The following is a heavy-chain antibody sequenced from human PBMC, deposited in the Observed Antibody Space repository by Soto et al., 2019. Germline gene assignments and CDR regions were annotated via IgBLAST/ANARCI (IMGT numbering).Heavy chain of an antibody. CDR3: AKDHSLLWFAEGTY. D-gene: IGHD3-10*01. Sequence: GGSLRLSCAASGFTFSSYAMSWVRQAPGKGLEWVSAISGSGGSTYYADSVKGRFTISRDNSKNTLYLQMNSLRAEDTAVYYCAKDHSLLWFAEGTYWGQGTLVTVSS. CDR2: ISGSGGST. CDR1: GFTFSSYA. J-gene: IGHJ4*02. V-gene: IGHV3-23*01.